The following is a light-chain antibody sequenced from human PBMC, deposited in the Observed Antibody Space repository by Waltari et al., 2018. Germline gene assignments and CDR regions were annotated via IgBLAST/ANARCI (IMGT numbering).Light chain of an antibody. CDR3: QQADSFPWT. Sequence: DIQMTQSPSSVSASLGARVTITCRASQGITSWLGWYQQKPGKAPKLLTYATSSLQTGVPSRFSGSGSGTDFTLTISRLQPEDFATYYCQQADSFPWTFGQGTKVEIK. J-gene: IGKJ1*01. CDR1: QGITSW. V-gene: IGKV1-12*02. CDR2: ATS.